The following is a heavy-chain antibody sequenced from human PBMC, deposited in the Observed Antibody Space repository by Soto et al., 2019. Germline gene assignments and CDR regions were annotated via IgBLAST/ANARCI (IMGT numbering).Heavy chain of an antibody. V-gene: IGHV3-23*01. D-gene: IGHD5-18*01. Sequence: GGSLRLSCVASGFTFSRFAMSWVRQAPGKGLEWVSTISPPGGTTFYADSARGRFTISRDNSKNTLYLELNSLRAEDTAIYYCAKDLTPIQLWPSSFDFWGQGTLATVSS. CDR3: AKDLTPIQLWPSSFDF. CDR1: GFTFSRFA. J-gene: IGHJ4*02. CDR2: ISPPGGTT.